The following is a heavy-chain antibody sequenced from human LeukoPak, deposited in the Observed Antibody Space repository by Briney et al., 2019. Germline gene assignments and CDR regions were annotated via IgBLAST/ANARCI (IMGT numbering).Heavy chain of an antibody. J-gene: IGHJ4*02. CDR3: AREAAYGSGSYFSQVDY. D-gene: IGHD3-10*01. Sequence: GGSLRLSCAASGFTFSTYSMNWVRQAPGKGLEWVSSISSNSRYIYYADSMRGRFTISRDNAKNSLYLQMNSLRAEDTAVYYCAREAAYGSGSYFSQVDYWGQGTLVTVSS. CDR1: GFTFSTYS. V-gene: IGHV3-21*06. CDR2: ISSNSRYI.